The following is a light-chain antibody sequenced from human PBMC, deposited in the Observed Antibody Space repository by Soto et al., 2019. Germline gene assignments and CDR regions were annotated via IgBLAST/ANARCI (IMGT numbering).Light chain of an antibody. V-gene: IGLV2-23*01. Sequence: QSALTQPASVSGSPGQSITISCAGTSSDVGSHPLVSWYQQHPGKAPKLMISEDTKRPSGVSNRFSGSKSGNMASLTISGLQAEDEAAYYCCAFTSAGTWVFGGGTQLTVL. CDR1: SSDVGSHPL. CDR2: EDT. J-gene: IGLJ7*01. CDR3: CAFTSAGTWV.